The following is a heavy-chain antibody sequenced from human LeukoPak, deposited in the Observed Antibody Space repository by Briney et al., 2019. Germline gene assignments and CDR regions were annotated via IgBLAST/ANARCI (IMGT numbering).Heavy chain of an antibody. V-gene: IGHV3-30*18. CDR3: AKEVNTGRPAIFGVVQTLDY. CDR2: ISYDGSNK. D-gene: IGHD3-3*01. CDR1: GFTFSSYG. J-gene: IGHJ4*02. Sequence: GGSLRLSCAASGFTFSSYGMHWVRQAPGKGLEWVAVISYDGSNKYYADSVKGRFTISRDNSKNTLYLQMNSLRAEDTAVYYCAKEVNTGRPAIFGVVQTLDYWGQGTLVTVSS.